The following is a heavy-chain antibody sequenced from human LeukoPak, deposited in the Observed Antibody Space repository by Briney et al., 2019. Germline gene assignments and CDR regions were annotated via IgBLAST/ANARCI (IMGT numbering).Heavy chain of an antibody. V-gene: IGHV4-34*01. CDR3: SRGYDNEKSAY. CDR2: VHPSGIT. J-gene: IGHJ4*02. Sequence: PSETLSLTCDVYSESFSDSYWSWIRQPPGKGLEWIGEVHPSGITNYNPSLKSRVSISIDTSKNQFSLTLISVTAADTARYYCSRGYDNEKSAYWGQGTLVTVSS. D-gene: IGHD3-22*01. CDR1: SESFSDSY.